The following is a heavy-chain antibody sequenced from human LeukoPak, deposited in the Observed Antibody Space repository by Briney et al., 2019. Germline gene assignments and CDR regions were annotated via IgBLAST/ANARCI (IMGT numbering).Heavy chain of an antibody. J-gene: IGHJ2*01. V-gene: IGHV3-21*01. CDR1: GFTFNSYS. CDR3: ARDLRSSYWYFDL. D-gene: IGHD4-17*01. CDR2: ISSGGNYI. Sequence: GGPLRLSCAASGFTFNSYSMNWVRQAPGKGLEWVSSISSGGNYIYYADSVKGRFTISRDNAKNSLYLQMNSLRAEDTAVYYCARDLRSSYWYFDLWGRGTLVTVSS.